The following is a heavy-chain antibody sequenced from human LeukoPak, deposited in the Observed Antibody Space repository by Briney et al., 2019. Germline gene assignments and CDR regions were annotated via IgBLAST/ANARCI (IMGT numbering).Heavy chain of an antibody. J-gene: IGHJ4*02. CDR1: GGSVSSGGYS. Sequence: SQTLSLTCAVSGGSVSSGGYSWSWIRQPPGKGLEWIGYIYDSGSTYYNPSLKSRVTISVDTSKNQFSLKLSSVTAADTAVYYCARDNLRDGYNSDYWGQGTLVTVSS. CDR2: IYDSGST. CDR3: ARDNLRDGYNSDY. V-gene: IGHV4-30-2*01. D-gene: IGHD5-24*01.